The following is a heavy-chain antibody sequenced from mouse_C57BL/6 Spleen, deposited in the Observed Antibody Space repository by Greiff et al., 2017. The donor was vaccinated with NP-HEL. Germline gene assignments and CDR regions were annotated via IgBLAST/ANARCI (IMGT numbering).Heavy chain of an antibody. CDR2: ISSGSSTI. CDR1: GFTFSDYG. CDR3: ARDPLYDYEGWFAY. J-gene: IGHJ3*01. V-gene: IGHV5-17*01. Sequence: EVQVVESGGGLVKPGGSLKLSCAASGFTFSDYGMHWVRQAPEKGLEWVAYISSGSSTIYYADTVKGRFTISRDNAKNTLFLQMTSLRSEDTAMYYCARDPLYDYEGWFAYWGQGTLVTVSA. D-gene: IGHD2-4*01.